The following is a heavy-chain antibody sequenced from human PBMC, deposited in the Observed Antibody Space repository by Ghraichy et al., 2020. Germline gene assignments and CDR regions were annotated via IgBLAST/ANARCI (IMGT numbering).Heavy chain of an antibody. CDR3: AKEENYYDSSGYYFDY. CDR1: GFTFSSYA. Sequence: ETLSLTCAASGFTFSSYAMSWVRQAPGKGLEWVSAISGSGGSTYYADSVKGRFTISRDNSKNTLYLQMNSLRAEDTAVYYCAKEENYYDSSGYYFDYWGQGTLVTVSS. V-gene: IGHV3-23*01. D-gene: IGHD3-22*01. J-gene: IGHJ4*02. CDR2: ISGSGGST.